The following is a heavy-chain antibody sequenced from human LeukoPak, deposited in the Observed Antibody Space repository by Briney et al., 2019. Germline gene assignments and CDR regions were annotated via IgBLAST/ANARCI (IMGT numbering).Heavy chain of an antibody. CDR3: ALYYYDSSGYYPW. J-gene: IGHJ4*02. CDR2: IYYSGST. D-gene: IGHD3-22*01. CDR1: GGSISSYY. Sequence: PSETLSLPCTVSGGSISSYYWSWIRQPPGKGLEWIGYIYYSGSTNYNPSLKSRVTISVDTSKNQFSLKLSSVTAADTAVYYCALYYYDSSGYYPWWGQGTLVTVSS. V-gene: IGHV4-59*01.